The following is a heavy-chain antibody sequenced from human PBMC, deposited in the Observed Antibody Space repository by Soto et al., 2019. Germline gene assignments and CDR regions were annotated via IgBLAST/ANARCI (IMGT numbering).Heavy chain of an antibody. Sequence: EVQVVESGGGLVQPGGSLRLSCAASGFTFSTYSMNWVRQAPGKGLEWVSYISSTGNTIYYPDSVKGRFTISRDTAKKHLALHINSLRAENPGVYYCARSGFFGYWAQGTLVTLSS. V-gene: IGHV3-48*01. CDR1: GFTFSTYS. D-gene: IGHD3-9*01. CDR2: ISSTGNTI. CDR3: ARSGFFGY. J-gene: IGHJ4*02.